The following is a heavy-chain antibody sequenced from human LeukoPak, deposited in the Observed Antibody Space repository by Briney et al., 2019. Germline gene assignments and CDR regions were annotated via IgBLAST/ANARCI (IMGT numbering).Heavy chain of an antibody. V-gene: IGHV3-48*02. D-gene: IGHD2-15*01. CDR3: ARVSGWPWDH. CDR1: GFTFSSYS. J-gene: IGHJ4*02. Sequence: QPGGSLRLSCAASGFTFSSYSMTWVRQAPGKGLEWVSYISLSSTTIYYADSVKGRFTISRDDAKNSLYLQMNSLRDEDTAVYYCARVSGWPWDHWGQGTLVTVSS. CDR2: ISLSSTTI.